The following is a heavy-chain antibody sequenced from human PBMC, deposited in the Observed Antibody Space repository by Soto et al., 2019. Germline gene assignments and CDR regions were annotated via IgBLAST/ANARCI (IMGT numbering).Heavy chain of an antibody. V-gene: IGHV1-46*03. D-gene: IGHD5-18*01. Sequence: ASVKVSCKASGYTFTSYYMHWVRQAPGQGLKRIGIINPSGGSTSYAQKFQGRVTMTRDTSTNTVYMELSSLRSEDTAVYYCARVYPSDTRYGYVGNNWFDPWGQGTLVTVSS. J-gene: IGHJ5*02. CDR3: ARVYPSDTRYGYVGNNWFDP. CDR1: GYTFTSYY. CDR2: INPSGGST.